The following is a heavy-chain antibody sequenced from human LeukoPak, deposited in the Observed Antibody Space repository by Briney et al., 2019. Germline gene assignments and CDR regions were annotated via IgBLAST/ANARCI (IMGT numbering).Heavy chain of an antibody. CDR3: ARDYGGNSLAFDI. J-gene: IGHJ3*02. CDR2: IIPIFGTA. Sequence: SVKVACKASGGTFISYAISWVRQAPGQGLEWMGRIIPIFGTANYAQKFQGRVTITTDESTSTAYMELSSLRSEDTAVYYCARDYGGNSLAFDIWGQGTMVTVSS. D-gene: IGHD4-23*01. V-gene: IGHV1-69*05. CDR1: GGTFISYA.